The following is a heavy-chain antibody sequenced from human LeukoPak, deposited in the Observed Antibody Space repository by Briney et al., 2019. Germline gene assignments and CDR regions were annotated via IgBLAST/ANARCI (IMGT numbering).Heavy chain of an antibody. CDR1: GGSFSGYY. CDR3: SRGTDAYKCGNS. Sequence: SETLSLTCAVYGGSFSGYYWTWLRQPPGKGLEWIGEIHYSGRINYHPSLKSRVTISADTSNNHFSLKMNSVTAADTAVYYCSRGTDAYKCGNSWGQGTLVTVSS. J-gene: IGHJ4*02. D-gene: IGHD5-24*01. V-gene: IGHV4-34*01. CDR2: IHYSGRI.